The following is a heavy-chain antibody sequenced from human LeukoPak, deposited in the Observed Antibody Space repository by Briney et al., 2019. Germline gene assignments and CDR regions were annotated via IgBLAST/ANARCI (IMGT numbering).Heavy chain of an antibody. Sequence: PSGTLSLTCAVSGGSISSSNWWSWVRQPPGKGLEWIGRIYTSGSTNYNPSLKSRVTISVDTSKNQFSLKLSSVTAADTAVYYCARARGGVVVPAAIRRVNPYYYYYGMDVWGQGTTVTVSS. J-gene: IGHJ6*02. D-gene: IGHD2-2*02. CDR3: ARARGGVVVPAAIRRVNPYYYYYGMDV. CDR2: IYTSGST. CDR1: GGSISSSNW. V-gene: IGHV4-4*02.